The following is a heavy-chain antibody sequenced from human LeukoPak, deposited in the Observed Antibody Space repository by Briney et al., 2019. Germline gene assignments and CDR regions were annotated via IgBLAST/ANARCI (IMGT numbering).Heavy chain of an antibody. D-gene: IGHD2-2*01. V-gene: IGHV3-48*03. CDR2: ISSSGSTI. J-gene: IGHJ5*02. CDR1: GFTFSSYE. CDR3: AREVYCSSTSCYGSWFDP. Sequence: GGSLRLSCAASGFTFSSYEMNWVRQAPGKGLEWVSYISSSGSTIHYADSVKGRFTISGDNAKNSLYLQMNSLRAEDTAVYYCAREVYCSSTSCYGSWFDPWGQGTLVTVSS.